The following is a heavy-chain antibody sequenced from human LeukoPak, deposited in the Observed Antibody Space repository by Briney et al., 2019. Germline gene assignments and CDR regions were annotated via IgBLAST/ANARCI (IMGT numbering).Heavy chain of an antibody. V-gene: IGHV3-30*02. CDR2: IRYDGSNK. J-gene: IGHJ5*02. CDR3: AGDLGA. Sequence: GGSLRLACAASGFTFSSYGMHWVRQAPGKGLEWVAFIRYDGSNKYYADSVKGRFTISRDNAKNSLYLQMNSLRAEDTAVYYCAGDLGAWGQGTLVTVSS. CDR1: GFTFSSYG.